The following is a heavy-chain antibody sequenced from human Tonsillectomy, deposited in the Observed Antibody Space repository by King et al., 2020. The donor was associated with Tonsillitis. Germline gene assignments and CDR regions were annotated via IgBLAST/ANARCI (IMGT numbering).Heavy chain of an antibody. V-gene: IGHV1-2*06. CDR1: GYSFTDYS. D-gene: IGHD6-19*01. J-gene: IGHJ4*01. CDR3: ARVTGGCRTFAY. Sequence: VQLVESGAEVKKPGASVKVSCQASGYSFTDYSIHWVRQAPGQGLEWMGRINPDSGGADYALRFEGKVTMTRDTSIRSAYLELSSLRSDDTAVYFCARVTGGCRTFAYWGHGTLVTVSS. CDR2: INPDSGGA.